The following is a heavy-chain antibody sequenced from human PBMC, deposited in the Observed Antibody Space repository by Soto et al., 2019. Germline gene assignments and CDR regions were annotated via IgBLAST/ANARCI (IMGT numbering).Heavy chain of an antibody. J-gene: IGHJ4*02. CDR1: GYTFTGYY. V-gene: IGHV1-2*02. D-gene: IGHD3-16*01. Sequence: QVQLVQSGAEVKKPGASVKVSCKASGYTFTGYYLHWIRQAPGQGLEWMGWMRPNSGGANYAQKFQGRVSMTRDTSISTFYMELSRLRSDDTAVYYCALDPHEGVYDYWGQGTLVTVSS. CDR3: ALDPHEGVYDY. CDR2: MRPNSGGA.